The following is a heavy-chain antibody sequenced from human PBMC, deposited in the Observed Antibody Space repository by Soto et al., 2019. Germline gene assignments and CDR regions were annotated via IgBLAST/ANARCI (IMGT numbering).Heavy chain of an antibody. Sequence: QVQLVQSGAEVKKPGASVKVSCKASGYTFTSYGISWVRQAPGQGLEWMGWISAYNGNTNYAQKLQGRVTMTTDTSTSTAYRERRSLRSDDTPVYSFASAPGGNSASSWPRLYWYFALWGRGTLVTVSS. V-gene: IGHV1-18*01. CDR1: GYTFTSYG. CDR3: ASAPGGNSASSWPRLYWYFAL. J-gene: IGHJ2*01. D-gene: IGHD6-13*01. CDR2: ISAYNGNT.